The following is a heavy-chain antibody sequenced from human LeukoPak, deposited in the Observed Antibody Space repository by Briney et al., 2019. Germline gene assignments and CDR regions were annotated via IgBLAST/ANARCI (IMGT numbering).Heavy chain of an antibody. CDR2: IGGNGVSI. J-gene: IGHJ5*02. D-gene: IGHD6-19*01. CDR1: GFTFSNHA. V-gene: IGHV3-23*01. Sequence: GGSLRLSCAASGFTFSNHAMNWVRQTPGKGLEWVSSIGGNGVSIYYADSVKGRFTISRDNSKDTLYLQMNSLSAEDTAVYYCARCTKYTTGWCNWFDPWGQGTLVTVSS. CDR3: ARCTKYTTGWCNWFDP.